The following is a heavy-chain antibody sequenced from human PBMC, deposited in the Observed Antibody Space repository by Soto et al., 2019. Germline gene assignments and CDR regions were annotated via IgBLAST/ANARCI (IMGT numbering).Heavy chain of an antibody. CDR3: VRDYDSSGYNSDY. CDR2: INSEGTGT. D-gene: IGHD3-22*01. CDR1: GFTFSSYW. J-gene: IGHJ4*02. Sequence: GGSLRLSCAASGFTFSSYWMHWVRQVPGKGLVWVSRINSEGTGTIYADSVKGRITISRDNAKNTLYLQMNSLRAEDTAVYYCVRDYDSSGYNSDYWGQGTPVTVSS. V-gene: IGHV3-74*01.